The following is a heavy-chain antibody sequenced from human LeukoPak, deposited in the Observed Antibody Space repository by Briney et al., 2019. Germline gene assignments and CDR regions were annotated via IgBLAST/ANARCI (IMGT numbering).Heavy chain of an antibody. Sequence: PGGSLRLSCAASGFTFSSYAMHWVRQAPGKGLEWVAVISYDGSNKYYADSVKGRFTISRDNSKNTLYLQMNSLRAEDTAVYYCARGVRKDDYFDYWGQGTLVTVSS. J-gene: IGHJ4*02. V-gene: IGHV3-30*14. CDR1: GFTFSSYA. CDR3: ARGVRKDDYFDY. CDR2: ISYDGSNK. D-gene: IGHD2-15*01.